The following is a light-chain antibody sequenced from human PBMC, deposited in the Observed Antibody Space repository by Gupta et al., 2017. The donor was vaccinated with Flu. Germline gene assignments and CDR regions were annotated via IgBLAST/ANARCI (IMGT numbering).Light chain of an antibody. CDR3: SSNEV. CDR1: SSDVGGYNY. J-gene: IGLJ2*01. Sequence: QSALTQPASVSGSPGQSITISCTGTSSDVGGYNYVSWYQQHPGKAPKLMIYDVSNRPSGVSNRFSGSKSGNTASLTISGLQAEDEDDYYCSSNEVFGGGTKLTVL. V-gene: IGLV2-14*01. CDR2: DVS.